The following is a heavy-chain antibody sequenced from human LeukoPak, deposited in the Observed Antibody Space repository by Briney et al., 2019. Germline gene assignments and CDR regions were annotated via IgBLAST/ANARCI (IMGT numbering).Heavy chain of an antibody. CDR1: GFTFSSTW. CDR3: ARDSPTPLWFGELSYFDY. J-gene: IGHJ4*02. D-gene: IGHD3-10*01. CDR2: IQPDGSEG. Sequence: GGSLRLSCAASGFTFSSTWMSWVRQAPGKGLEWVGNIQPDGSEGYPVDSVKGRFTISRDNARNSLFLQMNSLRAEDTAVYYCARDSPTPLWFGELSYFDYWGQGTLVTVSS. V-gene: IGHV3-7*01.